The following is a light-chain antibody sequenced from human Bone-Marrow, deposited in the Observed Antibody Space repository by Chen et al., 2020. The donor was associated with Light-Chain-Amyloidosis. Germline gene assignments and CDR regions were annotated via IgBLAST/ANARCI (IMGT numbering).Light chain of an antibody. V-gene: IGLV3-21*02. Sequence: SYVLTQPSSVSVAPGQTATLACGGNNIGSTSVHGYQQTPGQAPLLVVYDDSDRPSGIPERLSGSNSGNTATLTISGVEAGEEADYYCQVWDRSSDRPVFGGGTKLTVL. CDR3: QVWDRSSDRPV. CDR1: NIGSTS. J-gene: IGLJ3*02. CDR2: DDS.